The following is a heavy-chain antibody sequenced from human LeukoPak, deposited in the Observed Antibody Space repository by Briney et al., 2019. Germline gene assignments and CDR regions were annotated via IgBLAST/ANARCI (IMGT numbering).Heavy chain of an antibody. V-gene: IGHV4-39*01. J-gene: IGHJ4*02. D-gene: IGHD6-13*01. Sequence: SETLSLTCTVSGGSISSSSYYWGWIRQPPGKGLEWIGSIYYSGSTYYNPSLKSRVTISVDTSKNQFSLKLSSVTAADTAVYYCARLSWQQLVPDHWGQGTLVTVSS. CDR3: ARLSWQQLVPDH. CDR2: IYYSGST. CDR1: GGSISSSSYY.